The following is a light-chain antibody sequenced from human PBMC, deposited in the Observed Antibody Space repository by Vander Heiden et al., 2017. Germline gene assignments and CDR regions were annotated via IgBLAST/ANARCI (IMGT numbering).Light chain of an antibody. CDR3: QQHYSTPLT. CDR1: QRVLYSSNNKNY. CDR2: WAS. V-gene: IGKV4-1*01. J-gene: IGKJ4*01. Sequence: IVMTQSPDSLAVSLGERATINCKSSQRVLYSSNNKNYLAWYQQKPGQPPKLLIYWASTRESGVPDRFSGSGSGTDFTLTISSLQAEDVAVYYCQQHYSTPLTFGGGTKVEI.